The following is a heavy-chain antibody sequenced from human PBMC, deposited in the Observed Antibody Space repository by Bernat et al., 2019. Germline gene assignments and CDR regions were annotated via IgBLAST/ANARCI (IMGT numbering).Heavy chain of an antibody. V-gene: IGHV3-30*18. J-gene: IGHJ4*02. D-gene: IGHD2-2*01. CDR1: GFTFSSYG. CDR2: ISYDGSNK. CDR3: AKSEGSSLDY. Sequence: QEQLVESGGGVVQPGRSLRLSCAASGFTFSSYGMHWVRQAPGKGLEWVAVISYDGSNKYYADSVKGRFTISRDNSKNTLYLQMNSLRAEDTAVYYCAKSEGSSLDYWGQGTLVTVSS.